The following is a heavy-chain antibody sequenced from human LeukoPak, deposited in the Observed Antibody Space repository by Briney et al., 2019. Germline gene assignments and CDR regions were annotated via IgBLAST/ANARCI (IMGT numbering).Heavy chain of an antibody. J-gene: IGHJ5*02. V-gene: IGHV4-4*07. Sequence: SETLSLTCTVSGGSLSNFFWSWIRQPAGKGLEWIGRIYSTGNTYYNPSLKGRVTMSVDTSKNQFSLRLSSVTAADTALYYCARDHCGSTSCYSSRRRLYNWFDPWGQGTLVTVSS. CDR3: ARDHCGSTSCYSSRRRLYNWFDP. CDR2: IYSTGNT. D-gene: IGHD2-2*01. CDR1: GGSLSNFF.